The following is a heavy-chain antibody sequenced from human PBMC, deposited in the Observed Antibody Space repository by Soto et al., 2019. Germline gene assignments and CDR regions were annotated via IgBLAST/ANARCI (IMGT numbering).Heavy chain of an antibody. Sequence: GGSLRLSCAASGFTFSSYSMNWVRQAPGKGLEWVSSISSSSSYIYYADSVKGRFTISRDNAKNSLYLQMNSLRAEDTAVYYCARVVTVVPAARYSSGQCDYWGQGTLVTVSS. D-gene: IGHD6-19*01. J-gene: IGHJ4*02. V-gene: IGHV3-21*01. CDR2: ISSSSSYI. CDR1: GFTFSSYS. CDR3: ARVVTVVPAARYSSGQCDY.